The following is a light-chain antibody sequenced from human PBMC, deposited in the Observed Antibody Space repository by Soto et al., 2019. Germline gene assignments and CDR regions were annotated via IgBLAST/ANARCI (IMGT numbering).Light chain of an antibody. V-gene: IGLV2-14*01. CDR1: SSDVGGYDY. CDR2: GVS. J-gene: IGLJ2*01. CDR3: SSYTSSTTL. Sequence: QSVLTQPASVSGSPGQSITISCTGTSSDVGGYDYVSWYQQHPGKAPRLMVYGVSNRPSGVSNRFSGSKSGNTASLTISGLQAEDEADYYCSSYTSSTTLFGGGTKVTVL.